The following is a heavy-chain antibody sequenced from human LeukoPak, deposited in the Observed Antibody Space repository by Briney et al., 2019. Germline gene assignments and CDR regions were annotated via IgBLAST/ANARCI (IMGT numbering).Heavy chain of an antibody. D-gene: IGHD3-9*01. CDR3: AREFPDYDILTGYYGYYFDY. CDR1: GFTFSSYA. V-gene: IGHV3-30*04. J-gene: IGHJ4*02. Sequence: GRSLRLSCAASGFTFSSYAMHWVRQAPGKGLEWVAVISYDGSNKYYADSVKGRFTISRDNSKNTLYLQMNRLRAEDTAVYYCAREFPDYDILTGYYGYYFDYWGQGTLVTVSS. CDR2: ISYDGSNK.